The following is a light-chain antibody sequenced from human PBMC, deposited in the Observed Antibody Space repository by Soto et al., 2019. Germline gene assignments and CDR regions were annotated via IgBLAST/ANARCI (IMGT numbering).Light chain of an antibody. CDR2: WAS. J-gene: IGKJ2*01. V-gene: IGKV4-1*01. CDR3: QQYLTTPFT. CDR1: QSLLYRSNGRNY. Sequence: DIVMTQSPDSLAVSLGERATIHCRSSQSLLYRSNGRNYLAWYQQRPGQPPEVLFYWASTRESGVPDRFSGGGSGTDFTLTISSLQAEDVALYFCQQYLTTPFTFGQRTRLEIK.